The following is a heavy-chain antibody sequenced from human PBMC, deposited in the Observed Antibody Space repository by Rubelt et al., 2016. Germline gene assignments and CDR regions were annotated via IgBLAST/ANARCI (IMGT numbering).Heavy chain of an antibody. Sequence: QVQLQESGPGLVKPSETLSLTCTVSGYSISSGYYWGWIRQPPGKGLEWIGSIYHSGSTYYNPSLKSRVTISVDTSKNQFSLKVGSVTAADTAVYYCARGGYCSSTSCYSWFDPWGQGTLVTVSS. CDR2: IYHSGST. D-gene: IGHD2-2*02. V-gene: IGHV4-38-2*02. J-gene: IGHJ5*02. CDR3: ARGGYCSSTSCYSWFDP. CDR1: GYSISSGYY.